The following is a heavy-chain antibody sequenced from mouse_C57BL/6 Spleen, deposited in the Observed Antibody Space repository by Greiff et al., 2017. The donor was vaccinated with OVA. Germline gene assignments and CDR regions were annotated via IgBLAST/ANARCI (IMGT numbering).Heavy chain of an antibody. Sequence: EVKLQESGGGLVQPGGSMKLSCVASGFTFSNYWMNRVRQSPEKGLEWVAQIRLKSDNYATHYAESVKGRFTISRDDSKSSVYLQMNNLRAEDTGIYYCTNWDSYWYFDVWGTGTTVTVSS. D-gene: IGHD4-1*01. CDR1: GFTFSNYW. V-gene: IGHV6-3*01. CDR2: IRLKSDNYAT. CDR3: TNWDSYWYFDV. J-gene: IGHJ1*03.